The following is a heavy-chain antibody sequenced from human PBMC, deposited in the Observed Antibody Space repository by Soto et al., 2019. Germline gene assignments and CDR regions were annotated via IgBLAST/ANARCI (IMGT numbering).Heavy chain of an antibody. V-gene: IGHV3-73*01. CDR2: IRSKSNSYAT. D-gene: IGHD4-17*01. CDR1: GFTCSGSA. Sequence: EVQLVESGGGLVQPGGSLKLSCAVSGFTCSGSAMHWVRQASGKGLEWVGRIRSKSNSYATAYAASVKGRFTISRDDSKNTAYLQMNSLKPEDTAVYYCTRGYGDYVRDYWGQGTLVTVSS. CDR3: TRGYGDYVRDY. J-gene: IGHJ4*02.